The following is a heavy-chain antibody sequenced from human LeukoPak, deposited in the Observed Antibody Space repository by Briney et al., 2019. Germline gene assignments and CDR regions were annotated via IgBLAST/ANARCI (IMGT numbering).Heavy chain of an antibody. Sequence: ASVKVSCKASGYTFTSYGVSWVRQAPGQGLEWMGWISAYNGNTNYAQKLQGRVTMTTDTSTSTAYMELRSLRSDDTAVYYCARARGPYYDILTGYSHFDYWGQGTLVTVSS. V-gene: IGHV1-18*04. J-gene: IGHJ4*02. CDR1: GYTFTSYG. CDR2: ISAYNGNT. CDR3: ARARGPYYDILTGYSHFDY. D-gene: IGHD3-9*01.